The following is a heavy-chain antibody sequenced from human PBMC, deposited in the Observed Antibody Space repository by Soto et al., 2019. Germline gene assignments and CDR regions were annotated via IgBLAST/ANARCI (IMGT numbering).Heavy chain of an antibody. J-gene: IGHJ5*02. V-gene: IGHV1-69*08. D-gene: IGHD3-10*01. CDR2: IIPILGIA. CDR1: GGTFSSYT. CDR3: AREGSGSSWFDP. Sequence: QVQLVQSGAEVKKPGSSVKVSCKASGGTFSSYTISWVRQAPGQGLEWMGRIIPILGIANYAQKFQGRVTSXAXXSTSTAYMELSSLRSEDTAVYSCAREGSGSSWFDPWGQGTLVTVSS.